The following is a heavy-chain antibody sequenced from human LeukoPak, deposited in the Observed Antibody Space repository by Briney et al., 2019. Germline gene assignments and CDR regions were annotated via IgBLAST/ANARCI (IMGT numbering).Heavy chain of an antibody. CDR3: ARGRVGSQWAIVVVDYYMDV. D-gene: IGHD3-22*01. CDR1: GFTVSSNY. J-gene: IGHJ6*03. CDR2: IYSGGST. V-gene: IGHV3-66*01. Sequence: GGSLRLSCAASGFTVSSNYMSWVGQAPGKGLEWVSVIYSGGSTYYADSVKGRFTISRDNSKNTLYLQMNSLRAEDTAVYYCARGRVGSQWAIVVVDYYMDVWGKGTTVTISS.